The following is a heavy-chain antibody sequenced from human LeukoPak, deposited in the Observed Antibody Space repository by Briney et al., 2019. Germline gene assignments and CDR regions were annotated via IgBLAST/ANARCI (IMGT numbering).Heavy chain of an antibody. V-gene: IGHV4-59*01. J-gene: IGHJ4*02. CDR3: ARAIRGYSGLFDY. Sequence: PSETLSLTCTVSGGSISSYYWSWIRQPPGKGLEWIGYIYYSGSTNYNPSLKSRVTISVDTSKNQFSLKLSSVTAADTAVYYCARAIRGYSGLFDYWGQGTLVTVSS. CDR2: IYYSGST. CDR1: GGSISSYY. D-gene: IGHD5-12*01.